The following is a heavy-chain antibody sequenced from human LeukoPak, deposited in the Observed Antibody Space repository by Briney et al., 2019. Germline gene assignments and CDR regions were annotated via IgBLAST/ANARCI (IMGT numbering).Heavy chain of an antibody. CDR2: ITASGTAM. CDR3: ASSGSYRFDY. Sequence: GGSLRLSCAASGFVVGGNYMSWVRQAPGKGLEWVSHITASGTAMFYADSVKGRFTISRDNAKNSLYLQMNSLRDEDTAVYYCASSGSYRFDYWGQGTLVTVSS. V-gene: IGHV3-48*02. D-gene: IGHD1-26*01. CDR1: GFVVGGNY. J-gene: IGHJ4*02.